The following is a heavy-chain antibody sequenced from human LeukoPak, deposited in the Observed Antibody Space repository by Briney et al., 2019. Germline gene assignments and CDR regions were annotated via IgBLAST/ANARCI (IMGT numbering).Heavy chain of an antibody. J-gene: IGHJ6*02. CDR2: MNPNSGNT. D-gene: IGHD6-19*01. CDR3: ASLGPKQWLLGGSYYYYGMDV. CDR1: GYTFTSYD. Sequence: ASVKVSCKASGYTFTSYDINWVRQATGQGLEWMGWMNPNSGNTGYAQKFQGRVTMTRNTSISTAYMELSSLRSEDTAVYYCASLGPKQWLLGGSYYYYGMDVWGQGTTVTVSS. V-gene: IGHV1-8*01.